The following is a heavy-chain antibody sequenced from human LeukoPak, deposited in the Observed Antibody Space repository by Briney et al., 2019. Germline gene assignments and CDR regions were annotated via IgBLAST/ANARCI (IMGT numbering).Heavy chain of an antibody. V-gene: IGHV4-30-4*01. CDR2: IYYTGRT. CDR3: ARVKGNYQNWSDP. J-gene: IGHJ5*02. Sequence: SETLSLTCIVSGGSISSGDFHWSWVRQPPGKGLEWIGYIYYTGRTYYNPSLKSRVTISVDTSRNQFSLKLNSVTATDTAVYYCARVKGNYQNWSDPWGQGTLVTVSS. CDR1: GGSISSGDFH. D-gene: IGHD1-7*01.